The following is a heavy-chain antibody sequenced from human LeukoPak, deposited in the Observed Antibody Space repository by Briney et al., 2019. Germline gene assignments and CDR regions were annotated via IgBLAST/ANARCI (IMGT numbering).Heavy chain of an antibody. CDR3: ARVVSIVADESHFDY. CDR1: GGSISSYF. Sequence: SETLSLTCNVSGGSISSYFWSWIRQPAGKGLEWIGRIHTSGCTNYNPSLKSRVTMSVDTSKNQFSLKLRSVTAADTAVYYCARVVSIVADESHFDYWGQGTLVTVSS. V-gene: IGHV4-4*07. D-gene: IGHD2-15*01. CDR2: IHTSGCT. J-gene: IGHJ4*02.